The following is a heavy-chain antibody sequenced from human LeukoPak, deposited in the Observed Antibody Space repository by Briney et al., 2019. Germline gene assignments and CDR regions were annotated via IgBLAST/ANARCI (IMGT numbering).Heavy chain of an antibody. Sequence: AGGSLRLSCAASGFTFSSYAMSWVRQAPAKGMEWVSTSSDGSTYYADSVKGRFTISRDNSKNTLYLQMNSLRAEDTAVYYCAKCWDYGDYGGVDYWGQGTLVTVSS. J-gene: IGHJ4*02. V-gene: IGHV3-23*01. CDR1: GFTFSSYA. CDR3: AKCWDYGDYGGVDY. CDR2: SSDGST. D-gene: IGHD4-17*01.